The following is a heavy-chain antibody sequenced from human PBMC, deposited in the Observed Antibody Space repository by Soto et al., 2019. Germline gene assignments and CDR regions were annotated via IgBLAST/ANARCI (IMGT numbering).Heavy chain of an antibody. J-gene: IGHJ5*02. D-gene: IGHD6-6*01. Sequence: QVQLVQSGAEVKKPGASVKVSCKASGYTFTSYAISWVRQAPGQGLEWMGWINAYNGNTNYAQKLQGRVTMTTDTSSTRPYMVLSCPRYDDTAVYFWARDSRPYYLWGQGTLVTVSS. CDR3: ARDSRPYYL. V-gene: IGHV1-18*01. CDR2: INAYNGNT. CDR1: GYTFTSYA.